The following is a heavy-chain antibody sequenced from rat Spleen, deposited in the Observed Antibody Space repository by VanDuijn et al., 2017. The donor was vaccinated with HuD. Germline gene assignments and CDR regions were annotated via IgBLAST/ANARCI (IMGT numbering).Heavy chain of an antibody. Sequence: QVQLKESGPGLVQPSQTLSLTCTVSGFSLTSYGVSWIRQSPGKGLEWMGVIWNTGGTRYNSALKSRLSISKDTSKSQVFLKMNSLQTEDKDTYYCARDEDTRMVFDYWGQGVMVTVSS. D-gene: IGHD1-12*03. V-gene: IGHV2-41*01. CDR1: GFSLTSYG. J-gene: IGHJ2*01. CDR2: IWNTGGT. CDR3: ARDEDTRMVFDY.